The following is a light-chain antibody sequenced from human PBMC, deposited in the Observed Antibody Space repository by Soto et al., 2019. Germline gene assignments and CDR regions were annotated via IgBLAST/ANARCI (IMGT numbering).Light chain of an antibody. CDR1: QSVPRNF. CDR3: QQYDSSWT. J-gene: IGKJ1*01. Sequence: EIVLTQSPGTLSLSPWERATRSCRASQSVPRNFLAWYQQKPGQAPILVIYGVSRRATGIPDRFSGSGSGTDFTLTISRLEPEDFAVYYCQQYDSSWTFGQGTKVEI. V-gene: IGKV3-20*01. CDR2: GVS.